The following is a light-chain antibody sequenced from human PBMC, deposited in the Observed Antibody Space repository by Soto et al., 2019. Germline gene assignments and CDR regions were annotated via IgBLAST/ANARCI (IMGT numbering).Light chain of an antibody. Sequence: EIVLTQSPGNLSLSPGERATLSCRASQSISSSYLAWYKQKPGQAPRLLVYGASSRATGIADRFSGSGSETDFTITIRRLEAEDFAVYYCQQYGSSRTFGQGTKVEIK. V-gene: IGKV3-20*01. CDR1: QSISSSY. CDR3: QQYGSSRT. CDR2: GAS. J-gene: IGKJ1*01.